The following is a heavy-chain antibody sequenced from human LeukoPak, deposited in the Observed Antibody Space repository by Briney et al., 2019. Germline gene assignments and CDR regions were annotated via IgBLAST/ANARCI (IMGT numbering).Heavy chain of an antibody. CDR2: ITYSSSNV. D-gene: IGHD4-17*01. CDR1: GFIFSVND. V-gene: IGHV3-48*02. Sequence: GGSLRLSCAASGFIFSVNDMIWVRQAPGGGREWVSYITYSSSNVYYADSVKGRFTISRDNAKNSLYLQMNRLRDEDTAVYYCARVCYGVSPPISDGMDVWGQGTTVTVSS. CDR3: ARVCYGVSPPISDGMDV. J-gene: IGHJ6*02.